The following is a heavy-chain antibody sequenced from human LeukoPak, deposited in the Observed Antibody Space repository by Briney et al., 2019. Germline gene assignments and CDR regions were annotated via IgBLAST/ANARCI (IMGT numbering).Heavy chain of an antibody. V-gene: IGHV2-5*01. CDR1: GFSLVTRGVG. CDR2: ISWNDDK. J-gene: IGHJ4*02. D-gene: IGHD2-2*01. Sequence: SAQTLVKTTQTLTLTFTFYGFSLVTRGVGMGLNRLPPVKALGCLALISWNDDKRYNPSLKSRLTITKDTSKNQVVLTMTNMDPVDTATYYCAKIPAYCSSTNCYQYWGQGTLVTVSS. CDR3: AKIPAYCSSTNCYQY.